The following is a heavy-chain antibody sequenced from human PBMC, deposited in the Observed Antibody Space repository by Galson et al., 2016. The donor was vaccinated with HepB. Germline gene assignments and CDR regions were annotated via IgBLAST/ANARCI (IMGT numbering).Heavy chain of an antibody. D-gene: IGHD3-3*01. V-gene: IGHV3-30*03. CDR3: ARAGVEWLLIGLVADY. Sequence: SLRLSCAASGFTFSRYGIHWVRQAQGKGLEWVAVISYDGSYKFYADSVRGRFTISRDNSEDTVYLQMNSLRAEDTAVYYCARAGVEWLLIGLVADYWGQGTLVTVSS. J-gene: IGHJ4*02. CDR1: GFTFSRYG. CDR2: ISYDGSYK.